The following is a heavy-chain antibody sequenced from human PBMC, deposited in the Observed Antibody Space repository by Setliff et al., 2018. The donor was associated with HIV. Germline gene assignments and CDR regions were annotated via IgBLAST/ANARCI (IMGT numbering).Heavy chain of an antibody. CDR3: ARAGMGALRSLFDY. CDR2: ITYSGST. J-gene: IGHJ4*02. Sequence: TLSLTCTVSGGSISSDDYYRNWIRQPPGKGLEWIGYITYSGSTYYNPSLKSRVIISVDTSKNQFSLKLNSVTAADTAIYYCARAGMGALRSLFDYWGQGTLVTVSS. CDR1: GGSISSDDYY. V-gene: IGHV4-30-4*08. D-gene: IGHD1-26*01.